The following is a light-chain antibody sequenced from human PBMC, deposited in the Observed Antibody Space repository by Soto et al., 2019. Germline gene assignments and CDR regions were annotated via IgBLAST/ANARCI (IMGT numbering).Light chain of an antibody. CDR2: AAS. J-gene: IGKJ1*01. CDR3: LQDYIYPWT. CDR1: QDIGND. V-gene: IGKV1-6*01. Sequence: AIQMTQSPSSLSASLLDRVSITCRASQDIGNDLGWYQQKPGKAPKLLIYAASSLQSGVPSRFSGSGSGTDFTLTISSLQPEDFATYYCLQDYIYPWTFGQGTKVDIK.